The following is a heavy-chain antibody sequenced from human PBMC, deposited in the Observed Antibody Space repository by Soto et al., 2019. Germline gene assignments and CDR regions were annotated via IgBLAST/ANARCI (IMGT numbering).Heavy chain of an antibody. CDR3: ARDVQHWWDYATGGFDY. J-gene: IGHJ4*02. CDR2: IGPYKGGT. Sequence: QIQLVQSGPEVKRPGASVRVSCKASGYSFVSHGISWVRQAPGQGLEWMAWIGPYKGGTKYEQRLQGRVNVTTDTHTSSVYMELRNLGPDDTAVYYCARDVQHWWDYATGGFDYWGQGTLVAVSS. D-gene: IGHD2-8*02. CDR1: GYSFVSHG. V-gene: IGHV1-18*04.